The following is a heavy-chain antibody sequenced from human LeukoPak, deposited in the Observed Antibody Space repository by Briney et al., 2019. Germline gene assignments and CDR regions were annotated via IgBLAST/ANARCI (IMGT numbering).Heavy chain of an antibody. V-gene: IGHV3-23*01. Sequence: GGSLRLSCAGSGFSFSSHGMNWVRQAPGKGLEWVSGISPSGDITYYTDSVRGRFTISRDNFKNTLYLQMNSLRADDTAVYYCAKDRTMCSGGSCYWPIDYWGQGTLVTVSS. CDR1: GFSFSSHG. CDR3: AKDRTMCSGGSCYWPIDY. J-gene: IGHJ4*02. CDR2: ISPSGDIT. D-gene: IGHD2-15*01.